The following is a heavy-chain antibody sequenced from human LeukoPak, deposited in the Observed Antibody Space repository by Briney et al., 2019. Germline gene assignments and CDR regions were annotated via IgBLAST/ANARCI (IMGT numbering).Heavy chain of an antibody. D-gene: IGHD1-20*01. CDR1: GFTFSSYA. Sequence: GGSLRLSCAASGFTFSSYAMSWVRQAPGKGLEWVSAISGSGGSTYYADSVKGRFTISRDNSKNTLYLQMNSLRAEDTAVYYCARDNLNYYYMDVWGKGTTVTVSS. J-gene: IGHJ6*03. CDR3: ARDNLNYYYMDV. V-gene: IGHV3-23*01. CDR2: ISGSGGST.